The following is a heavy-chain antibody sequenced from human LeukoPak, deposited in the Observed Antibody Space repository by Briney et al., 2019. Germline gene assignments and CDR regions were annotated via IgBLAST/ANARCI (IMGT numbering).Heavy chain of an antibody. CDR3: TKDGRVASAINRPTYYYGMDV. CDR2: ISSRGSYI. Sequence: EGSLRLSCAASGFTFNNYWIHWVRQVPGKGLEWVSCISSRGSYIYYADSVKGRFTISRDNADNSLYLQMNSLRAEDTAVYYCTKDGRVASAINRPTYYYGMDVWGQGTTVIVSS. V-gene: IGHV3-21*01. J-gene: IGHJ6*02. CDR1: GFTFNNYW. D-gene: IGHD5-18*01.